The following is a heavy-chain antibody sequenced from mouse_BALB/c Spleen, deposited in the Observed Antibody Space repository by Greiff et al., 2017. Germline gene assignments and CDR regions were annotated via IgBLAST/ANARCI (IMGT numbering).Heavy chain of an antibody. D-gene: IGHD1-1*01. CDR3: ARDPGTAMDY. V-gene: IGHV5-6-3*01. J-gene: IGHJ4*01. Sequence: EVQGVESGGGLVQPGGSLKLSCAASGFTFSSYGMSWVRQTPDKRLELVATINSNGGSTYYPDSVKGRFTISRDNAKNTLYLQMSSLKSEDTAMYYCARDPGTAMDYWGQGTSVTVSS. CDR1: GFTFSSYG. CDR2: INSNGGST.